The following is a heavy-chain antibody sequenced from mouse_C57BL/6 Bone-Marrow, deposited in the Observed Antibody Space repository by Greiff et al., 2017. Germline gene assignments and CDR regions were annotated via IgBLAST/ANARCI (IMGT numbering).Heavy chain of an antibody. J-gene: IGHJ1*03. CDR3: ARSYYGSSYGRYFDV. CDR2: IYPRDGST. CDR1: GYTFTDHT. Sequence: VQLQQSDAELVQPGASVTISCKVSGYTFTDHTIHWMKQRPEQGLAWIGYIYPRDGSTKYNEKFKGKATLTADKYSSKAYMPLNRLTSEYSAVYFCARSYYGSSYGRYFDVWGTVTTVTVSS. D-gene: IGHD1-1*01. V-gene: IGHV1-78*01.